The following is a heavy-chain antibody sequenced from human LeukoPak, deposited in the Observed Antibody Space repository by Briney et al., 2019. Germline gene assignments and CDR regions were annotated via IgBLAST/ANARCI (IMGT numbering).Heavy chain of an antibody. D-gene: IGHD6-13*01. CDR2: ISSGSTI. CDR3: ARGGPYSSSWYYFDY. Sequence: PGGSLRLSCAASGFTFSSYNMNWVRQAPGKGLEWASYISSGSTIYYADSVKGRFTISRDNAKNSLYLQMNSLRAEDTAVYYCARGGPYSSSWYYFDYWGQGTLVTVSS. J-gene: IGHJ4*02. V-gene: IGHV3-48*04. CDR1: GFTFSSYN.